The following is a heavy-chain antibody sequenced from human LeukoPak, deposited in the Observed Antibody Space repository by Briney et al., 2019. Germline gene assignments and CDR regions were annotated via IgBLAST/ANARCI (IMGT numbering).Heavy chain of an antibody. J-gene: IGHJ2*01. Sequence: PGGSLRLPCAASGFTFSSYAMSWVRQAPGKGLEWVSDISGSGGSTYYADSVKGRYTISRDNHKNTLYLKMNSLRAEDTAVYNCAKDQSGMVRPRGALYWYFDLWGRGTLVTVSS. CDR3: AKDQSGMVRPRGALYWYFDL. CDR1: GFTFSSYA. CDR2: ISGSGGST. V-gene: IGHV3-23*01. D-gene: IGHD3-10*01.